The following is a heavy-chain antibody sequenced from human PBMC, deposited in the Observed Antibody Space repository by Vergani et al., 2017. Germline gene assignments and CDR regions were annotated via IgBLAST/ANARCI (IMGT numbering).Heavy chain of an antibody. Sequence: QVQLVESGGGLVKPGGSLRLSCTASGFFFSDYYMSWLRQAPGKGLEWISYIASSDTTVYYADSVKGRFTISRDNAKNSLYLQMNSLRAEDTALYYCAKDSGSSTSCLIDYWGQGTLVTVSS. V-gene: IGHV3-11*01. CDR3: AKDSGSSTSCLIDY. CDR2: IASSDTTV. CDR1: GFFFSDYY. D-gene: IGHD2-2*01. J-gene: IGHJ4*02.